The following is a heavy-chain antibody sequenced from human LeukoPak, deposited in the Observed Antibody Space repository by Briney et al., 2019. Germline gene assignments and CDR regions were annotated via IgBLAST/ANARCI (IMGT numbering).Heavy chain of an antibody. D-gene: IGHD2-2*01. V-gene: IGHV1-46*02. CDR2: INPSGGST. Sequence: ASVKVSCKASGYTFNSYYMHWVRQAPGQGLEWMGIINPSGGSTSYAQKFQGRVTMTRDTSTSTVYMELSSLRSEDTAVYYCARSFTSSGVLPAAMEYWGQGTLVTVSS. CDR3: ARSFTSSGVLPAAMEY. CDR1: GYTFNSYY. J-gene: IGHJ4*02.